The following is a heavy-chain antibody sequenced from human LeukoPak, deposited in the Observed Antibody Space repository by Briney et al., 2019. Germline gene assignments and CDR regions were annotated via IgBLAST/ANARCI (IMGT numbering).Heavy chain of an antibody. J-gene: IGHJ4*02. V-gene: IGHV3-21*01. CDR1: GFTFSSYS. D-gene: IGHD3-9*01. CDR2: ISSSSSYI. Sequence: GGSLRLSCAASGFTFSSYSMNWVRQAPGKGREWVSSISSSSSYIYYADSVKGRFTISRDNAKNSLYLQMNSLRAEDTAVYYCARDRYDILTGYSPLDYWGQGTLVTVSS. CDR3: ARDRYDILTGYSPLDY.